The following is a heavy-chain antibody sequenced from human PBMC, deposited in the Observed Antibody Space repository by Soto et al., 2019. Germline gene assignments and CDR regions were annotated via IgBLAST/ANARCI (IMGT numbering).Heavy chain of an antibody. V-gene: IGHV3-30-3*01. J-gene: IGHJ4*02. CDR1: GFNFSSYA. D-gene: IGHD2-2*01. CDR2: ISYDGSNK. CDR3: ARARLDTPALDY. Sequence: QVQLVESGGGVVQPGRSLRLSCAASGFNFSSYAMHWVRQAPGKGLEWVAVISYDGSNKYYADSVKGRFTISRDDSKNTGYLQMNSLRAEATAVYYCARARLDTPALDYWGQRTLVTVSS.